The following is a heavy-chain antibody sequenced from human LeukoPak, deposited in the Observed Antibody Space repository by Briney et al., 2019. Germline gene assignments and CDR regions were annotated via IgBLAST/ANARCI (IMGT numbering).Heavy chain of an antibody. CDR2: IYASGST. V-gene: IGHV4-4*09. D-gene: IGHD3-3*01. CDR3: ARHPPRGYHSAGAFDI. Sequence: SETLSLTCTVSGGSISPYYWSWIRQPPGEGLEWIGYIYASGSTNYNPSLKSRVTISVDTSKRLLSLKLSSVTAADTAVYYCARHPPRGYHSAGAFDIWGQGTIVTVSS. J-gene: IGHJ3*02. CDR1: GGSISPYY.